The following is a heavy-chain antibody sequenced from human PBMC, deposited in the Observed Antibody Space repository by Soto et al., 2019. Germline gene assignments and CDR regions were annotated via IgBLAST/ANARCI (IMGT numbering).Heavy chain of an antibody. CDR3: ARAPYSGKDY. J-gene: IGHJ4*02. CDR2: INHSGST. V-gene: IGHV4-34*01. D-gene: IGHD2-15*01. Sequence: QVQLQQWGAGLLKPSETLSLTCAVYGGSFSGYYRSWIRQPPGKGLEWIGEINHSGSTNYNPSLKSRVTISVDTSKNQFSLKLSSVTAADTAVYYCARAPYSGKDYWGQGTLVTVSS. CDR1: GGSFSGYY.